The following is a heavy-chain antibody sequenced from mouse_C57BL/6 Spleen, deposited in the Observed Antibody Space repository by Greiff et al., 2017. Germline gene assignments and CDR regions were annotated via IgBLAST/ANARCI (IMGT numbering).Heavy chain of an antibody. J-gene: IGHJ3*01. CDR2: IDPENGDT. CDR3: IIHPIYDGFYEAY. Sequence: VQLQQSGAELVRPGASVKLSCTASGFNIKDDYMHWVKQRPEQGLEWIGWIDPENGDTESASKFQGKATITADTSSNTADPQLSSLTSEDTAVYFCIIHPIYDGFYEAYWGQGTLVTVSA. V-gene: IGHV14-4*01. D-gene: IGHD2-3*01. CDR1: GFNIKDDY.